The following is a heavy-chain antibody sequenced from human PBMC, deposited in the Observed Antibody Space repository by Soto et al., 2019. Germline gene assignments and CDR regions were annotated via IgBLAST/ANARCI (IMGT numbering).Heavy chain of an antibody. Sequence: GGSLRLSCVASGFMFTKSTMNWVRQAPGKGLEWVSSITSASDYIFYADSVKGRFTISRDNANNSLYLQVNSLRAEDTAVYYCARVGTGSSTPLDIWGQGTMVTVSS. J-gene: IGHJ3*02. CDR1: GFMFTKST. CDR3: ARVGTGSSTPLDI. V-gene: IGHV3-21*01. CDR2: ITSASDYI. D-gene: IGHD3-9*01.